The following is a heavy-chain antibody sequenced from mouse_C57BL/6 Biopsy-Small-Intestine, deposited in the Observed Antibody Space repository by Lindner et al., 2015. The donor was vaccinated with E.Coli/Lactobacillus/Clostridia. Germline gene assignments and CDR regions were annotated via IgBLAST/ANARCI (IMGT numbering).Heavy chain of an antibody. CDR1: GYTFTTYA. V-gene: IGHV1-66*01. D-gene: IGHD1-1*02. J-gene: IGHJ4*01. CDR2: INGNGNT. Sequence: SVKVSCKASGYTFTTYAIHWVRQAPGQRPEWMGWINGNGNTKYSLKFQGRVTISRDTSATTAYMQLNSLRSEDTAVYYCARSYDSTNYYQWFDPWGQGTLVTVSS. CDR3: ARSYDSTNYYQWFDP.